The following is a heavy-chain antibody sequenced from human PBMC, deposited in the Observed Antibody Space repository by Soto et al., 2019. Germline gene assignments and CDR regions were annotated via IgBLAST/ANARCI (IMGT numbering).Heavy chain of an antibody. D-gene: IGHD5-12*01. Sequence: SGKVSCKASGGTFSSYAISWVRQAPGQGLEWMGGIIPIFGTANYAQKFQGRVTITADESTSTAYMELSSLRSEDTAVYYCASSFVEMATNHYYYYGMDVWG. CDR3: ASSFVEMATNHYYYYGMDV. CDR2: IIPIFGTA. CDR1: GGTFSSYA. V-gene: IGHV1-69*13. J-gene: IGHJ6*02.